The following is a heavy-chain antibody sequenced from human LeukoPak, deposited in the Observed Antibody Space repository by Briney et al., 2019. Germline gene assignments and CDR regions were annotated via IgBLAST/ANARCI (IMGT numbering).Heavy chain of an antibody. V-gene: IGHV3-23*01. J-gene: IGHJ2*01. CDR2: ISGSGGST. D-gene: IGHD2-2*02. CDR1: GFTFSSYA. Sequence: GGSLRLSCAASGFTFSSYAMSWVRQAPGKGLEWVSAISGSGGSTYYADSVKGRFTISRDNSKNTLYLQMNSLRAEDTAVYCCAKVSVNCSSTSCYNWYFDLWGRGTLVTVSS. CDR3: AKVSVNCSSTSCYNWYFDL.